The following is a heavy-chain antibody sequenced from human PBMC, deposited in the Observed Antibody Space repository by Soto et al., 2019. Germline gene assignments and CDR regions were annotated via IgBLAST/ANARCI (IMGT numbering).Heavy chain of an antibody. Sequence: QVQLQQWGAGLLKPSETLSLNCAVNGGSLSGYYWSWIRQPPGKGLEWIGEIKDGGRTNYSPSLKSRATISSYTANDQFSLSLYSVTAADTGVYYCARGQEGVVATHWDQGTLVTVSS. D-gene: IGHD5-12*01. CDR3: ARGQEGVVATH. V-gene: IGHV4-34*01. CDR1: GGSLSGYY. CDR2: IKDGGRT. J-gene: IGHJ4*02.